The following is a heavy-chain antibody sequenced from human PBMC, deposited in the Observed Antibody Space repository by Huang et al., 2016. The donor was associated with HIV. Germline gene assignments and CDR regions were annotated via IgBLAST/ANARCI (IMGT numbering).Heavy chain of an antibody. Sequence: QVQLVQSGAEVKKPGASVKVSCKASGYTFSSFGISWVRQAPGQGLEWVGWISVYNGNTKFAQEFQGRLTMTTDTSTSTAYMELRSLRSDDTAVYYCARGGGIQLWLLGYYYMDVWGNGTTVTVSS. CDR3: ARGGGIQLWLLGYYYMDV. CDR2: ISVYNGNT. D-gene: IGHD5-18*01. V-gene: IGHV1-18*01. CDR1: GYTFSSFG. J-gene: IGHJ6*03.